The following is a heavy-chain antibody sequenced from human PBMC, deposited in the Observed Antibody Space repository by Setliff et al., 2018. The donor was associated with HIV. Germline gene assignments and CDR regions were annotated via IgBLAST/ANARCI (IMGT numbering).Heavy chain of an antibody. Sequence: GGSLRLSCAASGFTVSSNYMSWVRQAPGKGLEWVSVIYGGGTTRYADSVKGRFTISRDNSKNTVYLQMNSLRVEDTAVYYCAKDLGVSYYNFWSNYYGLDVWGQGTTVTVSS. D-gene: IGHD3-3*01. CDR1: GFTVSSNY. CDR3: AKDLGVSYYNFWSNYYGLDV. CDR2: IYGGGTT. J-gene: IGHJ6*02. V-gene: IGHV3-66*02.